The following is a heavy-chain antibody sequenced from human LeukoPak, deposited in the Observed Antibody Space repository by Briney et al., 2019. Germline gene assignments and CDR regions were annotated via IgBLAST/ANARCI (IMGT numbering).Heavy chain of an antibody. V-gene: IGHV3-23*01. CDR1: GFTFSSSA. D-gene: IGHD2-15*01. CDR3: AKNLGYCSEGSCSSPY. J-gene: IGHJ4*02. Sequence: QTGGSLRLSCAAPGFTFSSSAMSWVRQAPGKGLEWVSAISNNGGYTYYADSVQGRFTISRDNSKSTLCLQMNSLRAEDTAVYYWAKNLGYCSEGSCSSPYWAKETRVTFSS. CDR2: ISNNGGYT.